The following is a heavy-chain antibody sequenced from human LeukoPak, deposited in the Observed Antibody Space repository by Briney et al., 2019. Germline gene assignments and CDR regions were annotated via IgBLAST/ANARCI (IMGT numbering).Heavy chain of an antibody. CDR3: AKDQGIAAAGTNY. CDR2: IWYDGSNK. D-gene: IGHD6-13*01. CDR1: GFTFSSYG. V-gene: IGHV3-33*06. J-gene: IGHJ4*02. Sequence: GGSLRPSCAASGFTFSSYGMHWVRQAPGKGLEWVAVIWYDGSNKYYADSVKGRFTISRDNSKNTLYLQMNSLRAEDTAVYYCAKDQGIAAAGTNYWGQGTLVTVSS.